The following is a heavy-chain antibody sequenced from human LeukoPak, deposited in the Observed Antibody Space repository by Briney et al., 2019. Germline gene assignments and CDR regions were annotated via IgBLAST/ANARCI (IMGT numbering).Heavy chain of an antibody. J-gene: IGHJ3*02. Sequence: SETLSLTCSVSGGFIIRSSYYWGWIRQTPGKGLEWIASIDYTGSTYYNPSLGSRVTISVDTSKNQFSLKLSSVTAADMGVHYCVRHRGGRGYSDLDAFEIWGQGTMVTVSS. V-gene: IGHV4-39*01. CDR3: VRHRGGRGYSDLDAFEI. CDR2: IDYTGST. CDR1: GGFIIRSSYY. D-gene: IGHD6-25*01.